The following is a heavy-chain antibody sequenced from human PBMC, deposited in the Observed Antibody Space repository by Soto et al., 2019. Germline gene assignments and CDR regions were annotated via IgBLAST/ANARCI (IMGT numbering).Heavy chain of an antibody. J-gene: IGHJ4*02. CDR2: ITGSGITT. Sequence: GGSLRLSCAASGFTFTSYAMTWVRQAPGKGLEWVSAITGSGITTHYADAVKGRFTISRDNSMRTLFLQMNSLRAEDTAVYFCAKTISARPYYFDQWGQGTLVTVSS. CDR1: GFTFTSYA. CDR3: AKTISARPYYFDQ. V-gene: IGHV3-23*01. D-gene: IGHD6-25*01.